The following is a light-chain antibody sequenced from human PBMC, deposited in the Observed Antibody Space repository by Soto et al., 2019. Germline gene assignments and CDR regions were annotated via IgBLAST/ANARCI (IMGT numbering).Light chain of an antibody. J-gene: IGLJ3*02. V-gene: IGLV7-46*01. Sequence: QSALTQPASVSGSPGQSITISCTGSSSDVGGYNYVSWYQQHPGKAPRTIIYDTTTKESWTPARFSGSLLGGKAALTLSGAQPEDEGDYYCLLSYGPPWVFGGGTKVTVL. CDR1: SDVGGYNY. CDR3: LLSYGPPWV. CDR2: DTT.